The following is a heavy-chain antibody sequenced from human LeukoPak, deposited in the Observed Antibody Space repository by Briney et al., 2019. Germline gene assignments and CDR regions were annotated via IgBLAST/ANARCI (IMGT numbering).Heavy chain of an antibody. V-gene: IGHV3-74*01. CDR2: INSDGSST. CDR1: GFSFSSYW. Sequence: GGSLRLSCAASGFSFSSYWMHWVSQTPGKGLVWVSRINSDGSSTTYADSVKGRFTMSRDNAKSTLYLQMSSLRAEDTAVYYCATSLGPLTDYWGQGTLVTVSS. J-gene: IGHJ4*02. CDR3: ATSLGPLTDY. D-gene: IGHD7-27*01.